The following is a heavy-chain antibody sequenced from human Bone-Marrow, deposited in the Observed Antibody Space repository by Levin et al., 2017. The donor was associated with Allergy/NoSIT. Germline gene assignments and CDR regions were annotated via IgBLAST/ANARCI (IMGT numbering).Heavy chain of an antibody. Sequence: KAGGSLRLSCAASGLTFSHAWMTWVRQAPGKALEWVGRIKGKTDGGAADYAEPVNGRFTISRDDSKDTLYLQMDSLKTEDTAVYYCATDSQDYAAEEEGNNFFYMDVWGKGTTVTVSS. J-gene: IGHJ6*03. V-gene: IGHV3-15*01. CDR2: IKGKTDGGAA. CDR3: ATDSQDYAAEEEGNNFFYMDV. D-gene: IGHD4-17*01. CDR1: GLTFSHAW.